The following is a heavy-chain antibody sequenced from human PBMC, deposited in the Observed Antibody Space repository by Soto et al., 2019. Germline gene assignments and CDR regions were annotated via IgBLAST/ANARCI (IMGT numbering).Heavy chain of an antibody. D-gene: IGHD3-22*01. CDR2: IYSGGST. J-gene: IGHJ4*02. CDR3: ARVGLNYDSSGYSTGQVDY. Sequence: GGFLRLSCAASGFTVSSNYMSWVRQAPGKGLEWVSVIYSGGSTYYADSEKGRFTISRDNSKNTLYLQMNSLRAEDTAVYYCARVGLNYDSSGYSTGQVDYWGQGTLVTVSS. CDR1: GFTVSSNY. V-gene: IGHV3-53*01.